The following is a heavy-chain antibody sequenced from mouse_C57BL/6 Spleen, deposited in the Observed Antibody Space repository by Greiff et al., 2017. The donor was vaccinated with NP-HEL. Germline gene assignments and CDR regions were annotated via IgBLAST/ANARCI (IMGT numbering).Heavy chain of an antibody. J-gene: IGHJ3*01. D-gene: IGHD3-1*01. CDR1: GYTFTSYW. CDR3: ARQGSSSGYWFAY. V-gene: IGHV1-59*01. Sequence: QVQLQQSGAELVRPGTSVKLSCKASGYTFTSYWMHWVKQRPGQGLEWIGVIDPSDSYTNYNQKFKGKATLTVDTSSSTAYLQMSSLTSEDSAVYYCARQGSSSGYWFAYWGQGPLVTVSA. CDR2: IDPSDSYT.